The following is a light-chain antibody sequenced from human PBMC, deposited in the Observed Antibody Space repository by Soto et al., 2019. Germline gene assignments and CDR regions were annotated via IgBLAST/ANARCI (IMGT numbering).Light chain of an antibody. CDR2: WAS. CDR1: QTFLYSSNNMNY. J-gene: IGKJ1*01. Sequence: DIVMTQSPDALAVSLGERPTINCKSSQTFLYSSNNMNYLTWFQQKPGQPPKLLIYWASTRESGVPDRFSGSGSGTDFTLTISSLQAEDVAVYYCQPYHTSPPTFGQGTKVEIK. CDR3: QPYHTSPPT. V-gene: IGKV4-1*01.